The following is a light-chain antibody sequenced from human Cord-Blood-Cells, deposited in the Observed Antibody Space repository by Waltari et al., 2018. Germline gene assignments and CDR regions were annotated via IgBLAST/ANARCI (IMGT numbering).Light chain of an antibody. V-gene: IGLV2-8*01. CDR3: SSYAGSNNLV. CDR1: SSDVGGYNY. Sequence: QSALTQPPSASGSPGQSVTISCTGTSSDVGGYNYVTWYQQHPGKPPKPMIYEVSKRPSGVPDRFSGSKSGNTASLTVSGLQAEDEADYYCSSYAGSNNLVFGGGTKLTVL. CDR2: EVS. J-gene: IGLJ2*01.